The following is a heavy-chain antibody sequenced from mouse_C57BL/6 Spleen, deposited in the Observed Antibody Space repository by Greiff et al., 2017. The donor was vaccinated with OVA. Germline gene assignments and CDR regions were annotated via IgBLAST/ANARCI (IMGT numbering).Heavy chain of an antibody. CDR3: ARKDSSGAMDY. D-gene: IGHD3-2*02. Sequence: VQLQQSGAELVRPGTSVKVSCKASGYAFTNYLIEWVKQRPGQGLEWIGVINPGSGGTNYNEKFKGKATLTADKSSSTAYMQLSSLTSEDSAVYFFARKDSSGAMDYWGQGTSVTVSS. V-gene: IGHV1-54*01. J-gene: IGHJ4*01. CDR2: INPGSGGT. CDR1: GYAFTNYL.